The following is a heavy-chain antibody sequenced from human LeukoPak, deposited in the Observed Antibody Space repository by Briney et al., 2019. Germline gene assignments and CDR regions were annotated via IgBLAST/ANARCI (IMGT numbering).Heavy chain of an antibody. J-gene: IGHJ3*02. CDR2: IYSGGST. Sequence: PGGSLRLSCAASGFTVSSNYMSWLRQAPGKGLEWVSVIYSGGSTYYADSVKGRFTISRDNSKNTLYLQMNSLRAEDTAVYYCARGGSISLTFDAFDIWGQGTMVTVSS. V-gene: IGHV3-53*01. CDR3: ARGGSISLTFDAFDI. D-gene: IGHD2/OR15-2a*01. CDR1: GFTVSSNY.